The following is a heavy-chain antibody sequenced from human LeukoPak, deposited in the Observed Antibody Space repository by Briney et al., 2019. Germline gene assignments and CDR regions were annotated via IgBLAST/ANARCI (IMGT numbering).Heavy chain of an antibody. D-gene: IGHD3-22*01. V-gene: IGHV4-4*02. CDR1: GGSISSSYW. J-gene: IGHJ4*02. CDR3: ARKDYDRGYFDY. Sequence: PSETLFLTCAVSGGSISSSYWWSWVRQPPGKGLEWIGEMYHSGSTNYNASLKSRVTISVDKSTNQFSLKVSSVTAADTAVYYCARKDYDRGYFDYWGQGTLVTVSS. CDR2: MYHSGST.